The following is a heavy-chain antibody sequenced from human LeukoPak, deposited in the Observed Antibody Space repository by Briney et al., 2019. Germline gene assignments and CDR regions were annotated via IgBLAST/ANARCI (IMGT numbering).Heavy chain of an antibody. J-gene: IGHJ4*02. CDR3: AKHRNPDGKNSLDY. Sequence: GGSLRLSCEGSGFIFSGYAMNWVRQTPEKGLEWVALIYRSGGTTYYADSVKGRFTISRDNSRDTVYLQMNSLRVDDTARYFCAKHRNPDGKNSLDYWGQGTQVTVSS. D-gene: IGHD5-24*01. CDR1: GFIFSGYA. CDR2: IYRSGGTT. V-gene: IGHV3-23*05.